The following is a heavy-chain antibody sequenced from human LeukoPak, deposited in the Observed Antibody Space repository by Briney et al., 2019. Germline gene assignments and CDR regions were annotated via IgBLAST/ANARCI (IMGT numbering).Heavy chain of an antibody. D-gene: IGHD6-13*01. Sequence: GASVKVSCKASGYTFTSYDINWVRQATGQGLEWMGWMNPNSGNTGYAQKFQGRVTMTRNTSISTAYMELSSLRSEDTAVYYCAREMGSWTASPLQHWGQGTLVTVSS. CDR3: AREMGSWTASPLQH. V-gene: IGHV1-8*01. CDR2: MNPNSGNT. CDR1: GYTFTSYD. J-gene: IGHJ1*01.